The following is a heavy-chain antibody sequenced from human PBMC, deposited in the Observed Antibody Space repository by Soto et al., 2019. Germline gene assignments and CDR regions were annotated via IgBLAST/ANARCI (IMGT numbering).Heavy chain of an antibody. V-gene: IGHV3-53*02. D-gene: IGHD6-19*01. CDR3: ARDASGPFDY. J-gene: IGHJ4*02. CDR2: IHSDGST. Sequence: EVQLVETGGGLIQPGGSLKLSCSVAGFTVSDSMSWVRQAPGKGLACVSFIHSDGSTHYTDSVRGRFTISRDNSKTTLDLQMDRLRVDETAVYFCARDASGPFDYWGQGTLVTVSS. CDR1: GFTVSDS.